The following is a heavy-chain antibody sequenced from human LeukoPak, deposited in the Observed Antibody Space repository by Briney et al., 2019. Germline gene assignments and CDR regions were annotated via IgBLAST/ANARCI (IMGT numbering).Heavy chain of an antibody. J-gene: IGHJ6*03. CDR2: ISYDGSNK. Sequence: GGSLRLSCAASGFTFSSYAMHWVRQAPGKGLEWVAVISYDGSNKYYADSVKGRFTISRDNSKNTLYLQMNGLRAEDTAVYYCARDGGYGPYYYYYYMDVWGKGTTVTVSS. CDR1: GFTFSSYA. CDR3: ARDGGYGPYYYYYYMDV. V-gene: IGHV3-30*04. D-gene: IGHD1-26*01.